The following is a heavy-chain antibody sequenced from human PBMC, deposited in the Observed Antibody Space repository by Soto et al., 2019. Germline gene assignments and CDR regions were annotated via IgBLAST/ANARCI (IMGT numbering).Heavy chain of an antibody. Sequence: SETLSLTCTVSGGSISSSSYYWGCIRQPPGKGLEWIGTIYYSGSTYYNPSLKSRVTISVDTSKNHFSLKLTSVTTADTAVYYCARLDRIAAAVIFDFWGQGTLVTVSS. CDR1: GGSISSSSYY. V-gene: IGHV4-39*02. J-gene: IGHJ4*02. CDR3: ARLDRIAAAVIFDF. CDR2: IYYSGST. D-gene: IGHD6-13*01.